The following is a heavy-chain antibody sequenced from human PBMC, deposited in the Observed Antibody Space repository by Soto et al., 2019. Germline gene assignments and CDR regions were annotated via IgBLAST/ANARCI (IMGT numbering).Heavy chain of an antibody. CDR3: ARLVYDSSGYPFDY. CDR2: IYWDDDK. J-gene: IGHJ4*02. D-gene: IGHD3-22*01. V-gene: IGHV2-5*02. Sequence: QITLKESGPTLVKPTQTLTLTCTFSGFSLSTSGVGVGWIRQPPGKALEWLALIYWDDDKSYSPSLQSRLTISKDTSKNQVVLTMTNMDRVDTATYYCARLVYDSSGYPFDYWGQGTLVTVSS. CDR1: GFSLSTSGVG.